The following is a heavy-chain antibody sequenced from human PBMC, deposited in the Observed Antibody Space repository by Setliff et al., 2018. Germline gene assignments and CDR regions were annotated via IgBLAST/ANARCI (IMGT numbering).Heavy chain of an antibody. J-gene: IGHJ4*02. Sequence: PGGSLRLSCAASGFTFSDYYMSWIRQAPGKGLEWISYISVSGSYIDYADSVKGRFTISRDSAKSSLYLQISSLRVEDTAVYYCVRDKDKDFDFWGQGTLVTVSS. V-gene: IGHV3-11*05. CDR1: GFTFSDYY. CDR3: VRDKDKDFDF. CDR2: ISVSGSYI.